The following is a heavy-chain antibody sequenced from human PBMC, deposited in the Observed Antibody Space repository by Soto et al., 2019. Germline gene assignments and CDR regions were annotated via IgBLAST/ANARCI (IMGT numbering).Heavy chain of an antibody. J-gene: IGHJ4*02. CDR2: INSDGSSI. V-gene: IGHV3-74*03. CDR3: ARDPTRYYGSPPDY. CDR1: GFTFNIYW. D-gene: IGHD3-10*01. Sequence: HPGGSLRLSCAASGFTFNIYWMHWFRQAPGKGLEWVSRINSDGSSIVYADSVRGRFSISRDNAKNTVYLQMNSLRGEDTAVYYCARDPTRYYGSPPDYWGQGTLVTVSS.